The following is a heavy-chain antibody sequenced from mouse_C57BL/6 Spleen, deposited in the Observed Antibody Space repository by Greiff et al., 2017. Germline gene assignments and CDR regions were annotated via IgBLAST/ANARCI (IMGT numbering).Heavy chain of an antibody. Sequence: EVQVVESGPGLVKPSQSLSLTCSVTGYSITSGYYWNWIRQFPGNKLEWMGYISYDGSNNYNPSLKNRISITRDTSKKQFFLKLNSVTTEDTATYYCAKIYSNYEGYFDVWGTGTTVTVSA. V-gene: IGHV3-6*01. D-gene: IGHD2-5*01. CDR2: ISYDGSN. CDR1: GYSITSGYY. J-gene: IGHJ1*03. CDR3: AKIYSNYEGYFDV.